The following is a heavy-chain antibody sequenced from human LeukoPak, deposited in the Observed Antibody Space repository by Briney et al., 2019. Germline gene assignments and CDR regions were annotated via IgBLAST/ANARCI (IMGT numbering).Heavy chain of an antibody. Sequence: PGGSLRLSCAASGFTFSSYSMNWVRQTPGKGLEWVSSISSSSSYIYYADSVKGRFTISRDNAKNSLYLQMNSLRAEDTAVYYCARDKVQQWLAYGSDYWGQGTLVTVSS. V-gene: IGHV3-21*01. D-gene: IGHD6-19*01. CDR2: ISSSSSYI. CDR1: GFTFSSYS. J-gene: IGHJ4*02. CDR3: ARDKVQQWLAYGSDY.